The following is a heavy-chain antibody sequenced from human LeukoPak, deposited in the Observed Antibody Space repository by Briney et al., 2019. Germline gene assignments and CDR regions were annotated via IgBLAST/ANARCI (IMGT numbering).Heavy chain of an antibody. CDR3: AKASRIVGATVYYFDY. J-gene: IGHJ4*02. D-gene: IGHD1-26*01. V-gene: IGHV3-23*01. Sequence: PGGSLRLSCTASGFTFSSYAMTWVRQAPGKGLEWVSGISGSGGSTYYADSVKGRFTISRDNSKNTLYLQMNSLRAEDTAVYYCAKASRIVGATVYYFDYWGQGTLVTVSS. CDR1: GFTFSSYA. CDR2: ISGSGGST.